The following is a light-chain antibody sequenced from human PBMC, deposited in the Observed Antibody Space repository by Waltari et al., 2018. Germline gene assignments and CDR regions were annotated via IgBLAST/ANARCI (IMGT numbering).Light chain of an antibody. CDR3: QQYNSFPWT. J-gene: IGKJ1*01. Sequence: DIQMTQSPSTLSASIGDRVTITCRASQSISTWLAWYQQRPGKAPNLLIYKASALESGVPSRCSGSGSATDFTLTISSLQPDDFATYYCQQYNSFPWTFGQGTKVEIK. V-gene: IGKV1-5*03. CDR1: QSISTW. CDR2: KAS.